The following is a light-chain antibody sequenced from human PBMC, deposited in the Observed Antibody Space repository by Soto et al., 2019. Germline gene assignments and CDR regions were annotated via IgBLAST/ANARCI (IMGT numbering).Light chain of an antibody. CDR3: QQSYSAPWT. J-gene: IGKJ1*01. CDR1: QTIISY. V-gene: IGKV1-39*01. Sequence: DIQMTQSPSSLSASVGDRVTITCRASQTIISYLNWYQQKPGKAPKLLIYAASSLHSGVPSRFSGSGSGTDFTLTISSLQPEDFATYYCQQSYSAPWTFGQGTKVEIK. CDR2: AAS.